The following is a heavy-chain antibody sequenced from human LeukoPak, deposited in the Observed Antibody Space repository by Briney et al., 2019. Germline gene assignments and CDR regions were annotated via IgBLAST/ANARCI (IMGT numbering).Heavy chain of an antibody. CDR3: AKGPQYYYGSGSYYAPGYFDY. D-gene: IGHD3-10*01. Sequence: SVKVSCKASGGTFSSYTISWVRQAPGQGLEWMGRIIPILGIANYAQKFQGRVTITADKSTSTAYMELSSLRSEDTAVYYCAKGPQYYYGSGSYYAPGYFDYWGQGTLVTVSS. V-gene: IGHV1-69*02. J-gene: IGHJ4*02. CDR2: IIPILGIA. CDR1: GGTFSSYT.